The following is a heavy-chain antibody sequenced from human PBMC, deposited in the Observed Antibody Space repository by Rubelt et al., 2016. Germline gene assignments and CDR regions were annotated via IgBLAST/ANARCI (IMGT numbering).Heavy chain of an antibody. Sequence: QVQLQQWGAGLLKPSETLSLTCAVYGGSFSGYYWSWIRQPPGKGLEWIGYIYYSGSTYYNPSLMSRVTISVDTSKNQFSLKLSSVTAADTAVYYCAREARTVTTSLFDPWGQGTLVTVSS. J-gene: IGHJ5*02. D-gene: IGHD4-17*01. CDR2: IYYSGST. V-gene: IGHV4-34*01. CDR1: GGSFSGYY. CDR3: AREARTVTTSLFDP.